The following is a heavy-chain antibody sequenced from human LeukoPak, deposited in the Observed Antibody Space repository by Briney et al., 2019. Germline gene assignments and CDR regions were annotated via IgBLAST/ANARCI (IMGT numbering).Heavy chain of an antibody. V-gene: IGHV3-21*04. D-gene: IGHD3-10*01. CDR2: ISSTSTYI. Sequence: GGSLRLSCAASGFTFSSYSMNWVRQAPGKGLEWVSSISSTSTYIYYADSVKGRFTISRDNAKNSLYLQMNSLRAEDTAVYYCAKDFNYYGSGSPPYYFDYWGQGTLVTVSS. CDR1: GFTFSSYS. CDR3: AKDFNYYGSGSPPYYFDY. J-gene: IGHJ4*02.